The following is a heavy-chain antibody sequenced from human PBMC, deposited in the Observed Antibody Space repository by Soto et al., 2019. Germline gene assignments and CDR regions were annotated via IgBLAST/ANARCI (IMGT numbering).Heavy chain of an antibody. Sequence: GGSLRLSCAASGFTFSSYAMSWVRQAPGKGLEWVSAISGSGGSTYYADSVKGRFTISRDNSKNTLYLQMNSLRAEDTAVYYCVKIKGFHCSGGSCLIDYGGQGTLVTVSS. CDR3: VKIKGFHCSGGSCLIDY. J-gene: IGHJ4*02. V-gene: IGHV3-23*01. CDR1: GFTFSSYA. D-gene: IGHD2-15*01. CDR2: ISGSGGST.